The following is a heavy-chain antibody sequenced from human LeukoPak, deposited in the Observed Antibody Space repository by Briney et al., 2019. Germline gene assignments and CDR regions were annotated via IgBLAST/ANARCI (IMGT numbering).Heavy chain of an antibody. J-gene: IGHJ4*02. V-gene: IGHV3-43*02. CDR1: GFTFDDYA. CDR2: ISGDGGST. D-gene: IGHD3-22*01. CDR3: AKDRSVYYYDSSGWPVDY. Sequence: PGGSLRLSCAASGFTFDDYAMHWVRQAPGKGLEWVSLISGDGGSTCYADSVKGRFTISRDNSKNSLYLQMNSLRTEDTALYYCAKDRSVYYYDSSGWPVDYWGQGTLVTVSS.